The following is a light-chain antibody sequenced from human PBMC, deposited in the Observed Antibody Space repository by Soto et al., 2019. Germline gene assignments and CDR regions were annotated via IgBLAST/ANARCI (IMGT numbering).Light chain of an antibody. CDR2: GAS. V-gene: IGKV3-20*01. Sequence: EIVLTQSPGTLSLSPGESANPSCRPRQRVSNNYLAWYQQNPGQAPMLLIYGASNRATGIPDRFSGSGSETDFTLTISRLEPEDFAVYYCQQYGSSGTFGQGTKVDIK. CDR3: QQYGSSGT. J-gene: IGKJ1*01. CDR1: QRVSNNY.